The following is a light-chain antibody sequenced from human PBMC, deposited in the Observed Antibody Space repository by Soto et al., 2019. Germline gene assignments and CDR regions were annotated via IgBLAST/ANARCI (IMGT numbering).Light chain of an antibody. CDR1: QDITIY. CDR2: DAS. V-gene: IGKV1-33*01. J-gene: IGKJ3*01. CDR3: QQYDRLPPFI. Sequence: IQMTQSPSSLSASVGDRVTITCQASQDITIYLNWYQHKPGKAPKLLIYDASNLETGVPSRFSGSGSGTHFTFTIISLQPEDIATYYCQQYDRLPPFIFGPGTKVDIK.